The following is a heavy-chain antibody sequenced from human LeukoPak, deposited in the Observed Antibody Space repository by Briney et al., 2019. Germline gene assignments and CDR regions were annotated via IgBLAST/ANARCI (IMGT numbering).Heavy chain of an antibody. CDR2: IDPRDSYT. D-gene: IGHD6-19*01. Sequence: GESLKISCKGSGYSFTSCWISWVRQMPGKGLEWMGRIDPRDSYTNYSPSFQGHVTISADKSISTAYLQWSSLKASDTAMYYCASTYSSGSHFDYWGQGTLVTVSS. V-gene: IGHV5-10-1*01. CDR3: ASTYSSGSHFDY. CDR1: GYSFTSCW. J-gene: IGHJ4*02.